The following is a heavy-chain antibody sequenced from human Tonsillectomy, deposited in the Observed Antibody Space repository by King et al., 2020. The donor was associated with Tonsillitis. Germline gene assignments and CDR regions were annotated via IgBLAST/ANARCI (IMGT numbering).Heavy chain of an antibody. J-gene: IGHJ4*02. D-gene: IGHD5-18*01. CDR3: ARTFGYTYGPFDY. CDR1: GFTFSSYA. Sequence: QLVQSGGGLVQPGGSLRLSCAASGFTFSSYAMSWVRQAPGKGLEWVSTLSGSGGSTYYADSVKGRFTISRDNSKSTLSLQMNSLRAEEMAVYYCARTFGYTYGPFDYWGQGTPVTVSS. CDR2: LSGSGGST. V-gene: IGHV3-23*04.